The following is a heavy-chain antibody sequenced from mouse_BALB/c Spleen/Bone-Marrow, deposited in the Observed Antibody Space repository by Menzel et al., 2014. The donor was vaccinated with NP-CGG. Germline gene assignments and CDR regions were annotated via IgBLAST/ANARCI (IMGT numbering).Heavy chain of an antibody. Sequence: HVQLQQSRPELVKPGASVKISCKASGYSFTSYYIHWVKQRPGQGLEWIGWIFPGSGNTKYNEKFKGKATLTADASSSTAYMQLSSLTSEDSAVYFCARHGNLRNYYAMVYWDQGTTATISS. V-gene: IGHV1-66*01. D-gene: IGHD2-1*01. J-gene: IGHJ4*01. CDR3: ARHGNLRNYYAMVY. CDR1: GYSFTSYY. CDR2: IFPGSGNT.